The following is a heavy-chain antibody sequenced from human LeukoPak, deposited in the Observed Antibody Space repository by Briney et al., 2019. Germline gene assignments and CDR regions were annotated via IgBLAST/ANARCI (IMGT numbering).Heavy chain of an antibody. CDR2: ITGDGGSA. V-gene: IGHV3-43*02. D-gene: IGHD1-26*01. CDR1: GFSFDDHA. CDR3: AKNVGATSCCAMDV. J-gene: IGHJ6*02. Sequence: GGSLRLSCAASGFSFDDHAMHWVRQAPGKGLEWVSLITGDGGSAYYADSVQGRFTISRDSSKNSLYLQMNSLRTEDTALYYCAKNVGATSCCAMDVWGQGTTVTVSS.